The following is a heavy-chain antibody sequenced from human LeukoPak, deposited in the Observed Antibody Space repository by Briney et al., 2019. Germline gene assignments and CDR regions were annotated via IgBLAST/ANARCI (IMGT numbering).Heavy chain of an antibody. J-gene: IGHJ4*02. CDR3: TTATASDILTSYYGGYYFDY. CDR1: GFTFSNAW. Sequence: GSLRLSCAASGFTFSNAWMSWVRQAPGKGLEWFGRIKSKTDGGTTDYAAPVKGRFTISRDDSKNTLYLQMNSLKTEDTAVYYCTTATASDILTSYYGGYYFDYWGQGTLVTVSS. V-gene: IGHV3-15*01. CDR2: IKSKTDGGTT. D-gene: IGHD3-9*01.